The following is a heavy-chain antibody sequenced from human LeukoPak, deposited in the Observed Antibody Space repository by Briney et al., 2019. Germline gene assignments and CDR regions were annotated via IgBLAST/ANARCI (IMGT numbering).Heavy chain of an antibody. CDR1: GGSISSYY. D-gene: IGHD1-26*01. Sequence: SETLSLTCTVSGGSISSYYWSWIRQPPGKGLEWIGYIYYSGSTNYNPSLKSRVTMSVDTSKNQFSLKLSSVTAADAAVYYCARDLGAPAYFQHWGQGTLVTVSS. CDR3: ARDLGAPAYFQH. V-gene: IGHV4-59*12. J-gene: IGHJ1*01. CDR2: IYYSGST.